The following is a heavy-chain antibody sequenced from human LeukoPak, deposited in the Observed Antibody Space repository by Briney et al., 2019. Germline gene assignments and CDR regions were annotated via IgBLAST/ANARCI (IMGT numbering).Heavy chain of an antibody. J-gene: IGHJ5*02. D-gene: IGHD3-10*01. Sequence: PSETLSLTCTVSGGSFSGYYWSWIRQPPGKGLEWIGEINHNGSTNYNPSLKSRVTISVDTSKNQFSLKLSSVTAADTAVYYCARGHRRLLWFGRPRDWFDPWGQGTLVTVSS. CDR2: INHNGST. CDR1: GGSFSGYY. V-gene: IGHV4-34*01. CDR3: ARGHRRLLWFGRPRDWFDP.